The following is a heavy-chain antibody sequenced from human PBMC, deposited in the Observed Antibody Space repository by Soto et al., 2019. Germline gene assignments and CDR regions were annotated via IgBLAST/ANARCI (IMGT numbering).Heavy chain of an antibody. D-gene: IGHD6-13*01. J-gene: IGHJ5*02. Sequence: QVHLQESGPGLVKPSETLSLTCTVSGGSISGYYWSWIRQPPGKGLEWIGYIYYSGSTNYNPSRRSRVTISVHTSNNQFSLKLSSVTAADTAVYYCARVAAAGTRWFDPGGQGTPVTVSS. CDR3: ARVAAAGTRWFDP. CDR1: GGSISGYY. CDR2: IYYSGST. V-gene: IGHV4-59*01.